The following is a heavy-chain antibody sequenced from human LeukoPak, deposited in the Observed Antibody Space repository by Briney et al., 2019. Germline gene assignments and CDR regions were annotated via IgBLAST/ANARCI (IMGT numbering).Heavy chain of an antibody. D-gene: IGHD4-17*01. CDR3: AKESNPNYGDYVG. CDR2: ISGTGGST. CDR1: GFTFSSYA. J-gene: IGHJ4*02. V-gene: IGHV3-23*01. Sequence: GGSLRLSCAASGFTFSSYAMSWVRQAPAKGLEWVSGISGTGGSTNYADSVKGRFTISRDNSKNTLYLQMNSLRAEDTAVYYCAKESNPNYGDYVGWGQGTLVTVSS.